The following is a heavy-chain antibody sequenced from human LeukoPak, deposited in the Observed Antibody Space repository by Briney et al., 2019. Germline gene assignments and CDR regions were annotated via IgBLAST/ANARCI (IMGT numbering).Heavy chain of an antibody. D-gene: IGHD4-17*01. CDR2: IYPGDSDT. J-gene: IGHJ2*01. Sequence: GESLKISCKGSGCSFTSYWIGWVRQMPGKGLEWRGIIYPGDSDTRYSPSFQGQVTISADKSISTAYLQWSSLKASDTAMYYCARRTVTRYAWYFDLWGRGTLVTVSS. V-gene: IGHV5-51*01. CDR3: ARRTVTRYAWYFDL. CDR1: GCSFTSYW.